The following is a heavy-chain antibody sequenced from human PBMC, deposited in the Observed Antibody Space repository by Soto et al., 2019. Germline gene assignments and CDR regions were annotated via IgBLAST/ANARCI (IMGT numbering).Heavy chain of an antibody. CDR2: IIPIFGTA. CDR1: GGTFSSYA. CDR3: ARATHAPGGYCSGGSCYRNFDY. D-gene: IGHD2-15*01. J-gene: IGHJ4*02. Sequence: ASVKVSCKASGGTFSSYAISWVRQAPGQGLEWMGGIIPIFGTANYAQKFQGRVTITADESTSTAYMELSSLRSEDTAVYYCARATHAPGGYCSGGSCYRNFDYWGQGTLVTVSS. V-gene: IGHV1-69*13.